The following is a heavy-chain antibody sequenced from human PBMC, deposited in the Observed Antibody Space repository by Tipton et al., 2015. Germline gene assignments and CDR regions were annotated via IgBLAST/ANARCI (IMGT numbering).Heavy chain of an antibody. CDR1: GGSFSTYY. CDR3: ARKPVVRGAYYYFDY. Sequence: TLSLTCAVSGGSFSTYYWSWIRQPPGKGLEWIAEITHSGSTNYNPSLKSRVTISVDTSKNQFSLRLNSVTAADTAFYYCARKPVVRGAYYYFDYWGQGTLVTVSS. D-gene: IGHD3-10*01. CDR2: ITHSGST. V-gene: IGHV4-34*01. J-gene: IGHJ4*02.